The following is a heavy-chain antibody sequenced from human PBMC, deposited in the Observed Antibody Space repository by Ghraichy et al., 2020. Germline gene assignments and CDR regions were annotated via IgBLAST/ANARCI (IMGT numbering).Heavy chain of an antibody. CDR2: INHSGSS. D-gene: IGHD6-6*01. V-gene: IGHV4-34*01. CDR1: GGSFSGHI. CDR3: ARHDFGSSSAAFDV. J-gene: IGHJ3*01. Sequence: SETLSLTCAVYGGSFSGHIWSWVRQSSEKGLEWIGEINHSGSSAHSPSLKSRVTISVDTSKSQFSLRLTSVTAADTAVYYCARHDFGSSSAAFDVWGQGTMVTVSS.